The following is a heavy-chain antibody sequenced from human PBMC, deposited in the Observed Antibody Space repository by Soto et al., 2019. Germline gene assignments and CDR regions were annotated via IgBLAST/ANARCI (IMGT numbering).Heavy chain of an antibody. V-gene: IGHV2-5*01. CDR3: AHTWGLPVDY. CDR1: GFSLRTTGVG. J-gene: IGHJ4*02. Sequence: QITLKESGPTLVEPTQTLTLTCTYSGFSLRTTGVGVGWIRQPPGKALEWLGIIYWNDDKRYSPYLKNRFTLTSDISKSQVVLTMTNMDPVDTATYDCAHTWGLPVDYWGQGTLVIVSS. D-gene: IGHD3-16*01. CDR2: IYWNDDK.